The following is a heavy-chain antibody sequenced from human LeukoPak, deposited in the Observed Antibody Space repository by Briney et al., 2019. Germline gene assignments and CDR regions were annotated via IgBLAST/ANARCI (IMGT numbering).Heavy chain of an antibody. CDR3: ARALLYGSGGSCYSIGNWFDP. V-gene: IGHV3-30*03. CDR2: ISYDGSNK. J-gene: IGHJ5*02. Sequence: PGGSLRLSRAASGFTFSSYGMHWVRQAPGKGLEWVAGISYDGSNKYYADSVKGRFTISRDNSKNTLYLQMNSPRAEDTAVYYCARALLYGSGGSCYSIGNWFDPWGQGTLVTVSS. D-gene: IGHD2-15*01. CDR1: GFTFSSYG.